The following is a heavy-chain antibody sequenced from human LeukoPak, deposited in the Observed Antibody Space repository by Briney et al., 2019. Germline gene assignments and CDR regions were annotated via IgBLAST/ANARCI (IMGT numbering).Heavy chain of an antibody. CDR2: ISSGTSYM. D-gene: IGHD1-1*01. Sequence: GGSLILSCVAPGFTFSTYSMNWVRQAPGKGLEWVSSISSGTSYMYYADSVEGRFTISRDNAKNSLYLQMNSLRAEDAAVYYCARVTTGAFDIWGQGTMVTVSS. CDR1: GFTFSTYS. J-gene: IGHJ3*02. V-gene: IGHV3-21*01. CDR3: ARVTTGAFDI.